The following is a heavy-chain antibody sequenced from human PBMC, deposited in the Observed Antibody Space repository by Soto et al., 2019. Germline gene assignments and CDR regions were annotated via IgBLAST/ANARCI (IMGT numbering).Heavy chain of an antibody. CDR1: GYTFTSYG. CDR2: ISAYNGNT. V-gene: IGHV1-18*01. CDR3: ARDGLGLLWFGELLLNFDY. Sequence: ASVKVSCKASGYTFTSYGISWVRQAPGQGLEWMGWISAYNGNTNYAQKLQGRVTMTTDTSTSTAYMELRSLRSDDTAVYYCARDGLGLLWFGELLLNFDYWGQGTLVTVSS. J-gene: IGHJ4*02. D-gene: IGHD3-10*01.